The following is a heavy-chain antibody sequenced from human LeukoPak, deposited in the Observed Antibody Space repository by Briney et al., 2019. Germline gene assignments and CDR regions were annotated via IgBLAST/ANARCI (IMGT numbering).Heavy chain of an antibody. CDR3: ARNYYDSSGYYLPDFDY. Sequence: ASVKVSCKASGYTFTGYYMHWVRQAPGQGLEWMGWISAYNGNTNYAQKLQGRVTMTTDTSTSTAYMELRSLRSDDTAVYYCARNYYDSSGYYLPDFDYWGQGTLVTVSS. J-gene: IGHJ4*02. V-gene: IGHV1-18*04. CDR1: GYTFTGYY. CDR2: ISAYNGNT. D-gene: IGHD3-22*01.